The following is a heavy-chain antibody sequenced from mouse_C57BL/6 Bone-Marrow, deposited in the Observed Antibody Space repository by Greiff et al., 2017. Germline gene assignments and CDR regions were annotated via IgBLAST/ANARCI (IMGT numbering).Heavy chain of an antibody. D-gene: IGHD2-5*01. J-gene: IGHJ4*01. CDR3: ARNLYYSNPYYYAMDY. Sequence: DVKLVESGGGLVKPGGSLKLSCAASGFTFSDYGMHWVRQAPEKGLEWVAYISSGSSTIYYADTVKGRFTISRDNAKNTLFLQMTSLRSEDTAMYYCARNLYYSNPYYYAMDYWGQGTSVTGSS. CDR2: ISSGSSTI. V-gene: IGHV5-17*01. CDR1: GFTFSDYG.